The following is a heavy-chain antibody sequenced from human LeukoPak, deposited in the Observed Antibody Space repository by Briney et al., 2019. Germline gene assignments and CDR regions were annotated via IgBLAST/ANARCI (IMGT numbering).Heavy chain of an antibody. V-gene: IGHV3-7*01. D-gene: IGHD3-22*01. J-gene: IGHJ4*02. Sequence: GGSLRLSCTASGFTFTTYWMAWVRQAPGKGLEWAANIKQDGSEAYYAESVRGRFTISRDNAKNSLYLQMNSLRAEDTSVYYCSNGIYDKSYWGQGTLVTVSS. CDR1: GFTFTTYW. CDR2: IKQDGSEA. CDR3: SNGIYDKSY.